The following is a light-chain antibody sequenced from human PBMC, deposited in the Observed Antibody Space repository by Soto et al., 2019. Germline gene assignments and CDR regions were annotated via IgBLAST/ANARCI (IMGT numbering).Light chain of an antibody. CDR1: QSVRSTY. Sequence: EFVLTQSPGTLSLSPGERATLSCRASQSVRSTYLAWYKQKPGLSPRLLIYGASNRATGIPDRFSGSGSGTDFTLTISRLEPEDFAVFYCQHYGSSAYTFGQGTTLEIK. CDR2: GAS. V-gene: IGKV3-20*01. J-gene: IGKJ2*01. CDR3: QHYGSSAYT.